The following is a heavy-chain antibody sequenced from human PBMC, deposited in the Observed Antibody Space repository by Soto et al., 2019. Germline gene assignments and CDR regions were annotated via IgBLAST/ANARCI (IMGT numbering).Heavy chain of an antibody. J-gene: IGHJ4*02. CDR3: AKNDGDIHGNSYCFDN. Sequence: LRLSFGVSGFTFSNYAMTWVRHSPGKVLEWVSTISGSGDSTHYADSVKGRFTISRDNSKNTLYLQTNSLRADDSAEYYCAKNDGDIHGNSYCFDNWGRGTLVTLSS. CDR2: ISGSGDST. V-gene: IGHV3-23*01. D-gene: IGHD1-7*01. CDR1: GFTFSNYA.